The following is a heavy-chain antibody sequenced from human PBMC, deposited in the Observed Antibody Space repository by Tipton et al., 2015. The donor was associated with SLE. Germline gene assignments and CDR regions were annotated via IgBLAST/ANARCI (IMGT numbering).Heavy chain of an antibody. CDR1: GGSISSYY. CDR2: IYYSGST. V-gene: IGHV4-59*12. CDR3: ARDRDYYDSSGYPRHAFDI. Sequence: TLSLTCTVSGGSISSYYWSWIRQPPGKGLEWIGYIYYSGSTNYNPSLKSRVTISVDTSKNQFSLKLSSVTAADTAVYYCARDRDYYDSSGYPRHAFDIWGQGTMVTVSS. D-gene: IGHD3-22*01. J-gene: IGHJ3*02.